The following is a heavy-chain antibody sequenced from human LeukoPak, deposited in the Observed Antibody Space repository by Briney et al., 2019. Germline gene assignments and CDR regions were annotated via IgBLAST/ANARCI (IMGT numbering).Heavy chain of an antibody. CDR3: ARVGGIVVVPAAIPPLAFDY. CDR1: GFTFSSYS. J-gene: IGHJ4*02. V-gene: IGHV3-21*01. CDR2: ISSSGSNI. Sequence: GGSLRLSCAASGFTFSSYSMNWVRQAPGKGLEWVSSISSSGSNIFYADSVKGRFTISRDNAKNSLYLQMNSLRAEDTAVYYCARVGGIVVVPAAIPPLAFDYWGQGTLVTVSS. D-gene: IGHD2-2*02.